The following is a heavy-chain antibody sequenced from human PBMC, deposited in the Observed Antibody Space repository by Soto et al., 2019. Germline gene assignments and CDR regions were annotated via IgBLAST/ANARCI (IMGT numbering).Heavy chain of an antibody. CDR1: GGSFSGYY. CDR2: INHSGST. CDR3: ARGGVQTYYDILTGYPPNAFDI. J-gene: IGHJ3*02. V-gene: IGHV4-34*01. D-gene: IGHD3-9*01. Sequence: LSLTCAVYGGSFSGYYWSWIRQPPGKGLEWIGEINHSGSTNYNPYLKSRVTISVDTSNNQVSLKLSSVTDADTAVYYCARGGVQTYYDILTGYPPNAFDIWGQGTMFTVSS.